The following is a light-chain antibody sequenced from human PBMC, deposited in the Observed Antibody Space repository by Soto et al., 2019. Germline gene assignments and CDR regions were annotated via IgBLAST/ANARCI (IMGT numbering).Light chain of an antibody. J-gene: IGKJ5*01. V-gene: IGKV1-39*01. CDR2: GAS. CDR3: QQGYSTPVT. CDR1: LSISRH. Sequence: DIHMTESPSSLSPSVWDRVTRTWRASLSISRHLNWYRQKPGRAPRLLIYGASNLQSGVPPRFSGSGSGTDFTLTISSLLPEDFATYYCQQGYSTPVTFGQGTRLEIK.